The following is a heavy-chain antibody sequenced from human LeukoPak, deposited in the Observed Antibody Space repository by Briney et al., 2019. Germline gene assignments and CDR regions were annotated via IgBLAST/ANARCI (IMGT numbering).Heavy chain of an antibody. Sequence: SETLSLTCAVYGGSFSGYYWSWIRQPPGKGLEYFASIDSSGNTYYNPSLRSRVTISADTSKNQFSLKLSSVTAADTAVYYCTRDRGQWLVDYWGQGTLVTVSS. CDR1: GGSFSGYY. V-gene: IGHV4-34*01. J-gene: IGHJ4*02. CDR2: IDSSGNT. CDR3: TRDRGQWLVDY. D-gene: IGHD6-19*01.